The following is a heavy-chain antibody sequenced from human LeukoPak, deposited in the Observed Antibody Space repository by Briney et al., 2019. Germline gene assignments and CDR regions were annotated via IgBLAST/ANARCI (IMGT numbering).Heavy chain of an antibody. V-gene: IGHV1-18*01. J-gene: IGHJ6*02. CDR2: ISAYNGNT. D-gene: IGHD3-22*01. CDR1: GYTFTSYG. Sequence: SSVKVSCKASGYTFTSYGISWVRQAPGQGLEWMGWISAYNGNTNYAQKLQGRVTMTTDTSTSTAYMELRSLRSDDTAVYYCARATPYDSSGYYYLYYYGMDVWGQGTTVTVSS. CDR3: ARATPYDSSGYYYLYYYGMDV.